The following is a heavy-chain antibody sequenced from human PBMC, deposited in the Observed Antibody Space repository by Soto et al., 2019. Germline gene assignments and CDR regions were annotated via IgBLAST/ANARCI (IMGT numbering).Heavy chain of an antibody. J-gene: IGHJ6*02. CDR1: GFTFSSYG. CDR2: IWYDGSNK. Sequence: PGGSLRLSCAASGFTFSSYGMHWVRQAPGKGLEWVAVIWYDGSNKYYADSAKGRFTISRDNSKNTLYLQMNSLRAEDTAVYYCARAAVAAAVRIYYYGMDVWGQGTTVTVSS. CDR3: ARAAVAAAVRIYYYGMDV. V-gene: IGHV3-33*01. D-gene: IGHD6-13*01.